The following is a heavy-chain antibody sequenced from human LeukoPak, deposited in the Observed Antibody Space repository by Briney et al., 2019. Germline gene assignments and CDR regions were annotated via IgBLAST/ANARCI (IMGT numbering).Heavy chain of an antibody. V-gene: IGHV4-59*01. CDR1: GGSISSYY. CDR3: ARVGRGGYDSSGYYIFDY. Sequence: SETLSLTCTVSGGSISSYYWSWIRQPPGKGLEWIGYIYYSGSTNYNPSLKSRVTISVDTSKNQFLLKLSSVTAADTAVYYCARVGRGGYDSSGYYIFDYWGQGTLVTVSS. CDR2: IYYSGST. J-gene: IGHJ4*02. D-gene: IGHD3-22*01.